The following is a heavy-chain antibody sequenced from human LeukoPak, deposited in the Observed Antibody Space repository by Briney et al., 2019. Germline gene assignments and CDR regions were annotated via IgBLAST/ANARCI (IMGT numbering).Heavy chain of an antibody. CDR1: GGSISSYY. J-gene: IGHJ6*02. Sequence: SETLSLTCIVSGGSISSYYWSWIRQPAGKGLEWIGHIYTSGSTNYNPSPKSRVTMSVDTSKNQFSLKLNSVTAADTAVYFCAREVRSDYYYVLDVWGQGTTVTVSS. CDR3: AREVRSDYYYVLDV. CDR2: IYTSGST. V-gene: IGHV4-4*07.